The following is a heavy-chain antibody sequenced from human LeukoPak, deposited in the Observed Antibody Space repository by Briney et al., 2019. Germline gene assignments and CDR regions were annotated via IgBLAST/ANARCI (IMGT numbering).Heavy chain of an antibody. CDR3: ARGGEILDY. D-gene: IGHD3-16*01. CDR2: IFGADTT. J-gene: IGHJ4*02. CDR1: DFIVTDSH. Sequence: GSLRHSSAATDFIVTDSHMSWVRQAPGRGLEWVSVIFGADTTFYADSVKGRFTISRDNLQNTVNLQMNSLRDDDTAVYYCARGGEILDYWGQGTQVTVSS. V-gene: IGHV3-53*01.